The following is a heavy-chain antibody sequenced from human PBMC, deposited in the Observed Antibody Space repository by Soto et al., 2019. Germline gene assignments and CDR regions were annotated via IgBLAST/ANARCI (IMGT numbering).Heavy chain of an antibody. Sequence: ASVKVSCKASGYTFTSYYMHWVRQAPGQGLEWMGIINPSGGSTSYAQKFQGRVTMTRDTSTSTAYMELGSLRSDDTAVYYCARAHSYYYGMDVWGQGTTVTVSS. V-gene: IGHV1-46*01. CDR1: GYTFTSYY. CDR2: INPSGGST. J-gene: IGHJ6*02. CDR3: ARAHSYYYGMDV.